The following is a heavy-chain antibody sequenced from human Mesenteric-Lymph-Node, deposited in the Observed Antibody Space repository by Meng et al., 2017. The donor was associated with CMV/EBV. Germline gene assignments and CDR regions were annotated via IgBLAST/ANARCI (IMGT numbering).Heavy chain of an antibody. CDR1: GYTFSDYF. V-gene: IGHV1-2*02. CDR3: MSNFYDSSGYVDLDH. Sequence: SGYTFSDYFVHWVRQAPGQGLEWMGWINPNSGATLYAQKFQGRVTVTRDTAISTAYMELSGLRSDDTAVYYCMSNFYDSSGYVDLDHWGQGTLVTVSS. J-gene: IGHJ4*02. CDR2: INPNSGAT. D-gene: IGHD3-22*01.